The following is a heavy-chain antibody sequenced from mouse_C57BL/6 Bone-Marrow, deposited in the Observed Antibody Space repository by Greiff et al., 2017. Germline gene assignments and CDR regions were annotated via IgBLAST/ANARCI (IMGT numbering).Heavy chain of an antibody. J-gene: IGHJ1*03. D-gene: IGHD2-2*01. V-gene: IGHV1-81*01. CDR2: IYPRSGNT. CDR3: ARWARSTMVTDWYFDV. Sequence: VQLQESGAELARPGASVKLSCKASGYTFPSYGISWVKQRTGQGLEWIGEIYPRSGNTYYNEKFKGKATLTADKSSSTAYMELRSLTSEDSAVYFCARWARSTMVTDWYFDVWGTGTTVTVSS. CDR1: GYTFPSYG.